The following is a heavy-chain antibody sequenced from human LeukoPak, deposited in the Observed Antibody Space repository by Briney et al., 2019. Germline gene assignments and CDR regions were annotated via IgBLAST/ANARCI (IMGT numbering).Heavy chain of an antibody. CDR1: GGSFSDYY. CDR2: INPSGST. V-gene: IGHV4-34*01. D-gene: IGHD2-8*01. J-gene: IGHJ1*01. CDR3: ANCTSPCRD. Sequence: PSETLSLTCAVYGGSFSDYYWTWIRQPPGKGLEWIGEINPSGSTNYNPSLKSRVTISVDTSKNQFSLILTSVTAADTAIYYCANCTSPCRDWGQGTPVTVSS.